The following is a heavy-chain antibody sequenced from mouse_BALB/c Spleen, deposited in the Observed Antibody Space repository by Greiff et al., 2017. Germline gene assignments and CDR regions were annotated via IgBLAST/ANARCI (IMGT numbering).Heavy chain of an antibody. CDR2: INPSNGGT. V-gene: IGHV1S81*02. J-gene: IGHJ4*01. CDR1: GYTFTSYY. D-gene: IGHD2-1*01. CDR3: TRFGNYGAMDY. Sequence: VQLQQPGAELVKPGASVKLSCKASGYTFTSYYMYWVKQRPGQGLEWIGGINPSNGGTNFNEKFKGKATLTVDKSSSTAYMQLSSLTSEDSAVYYCTRFGNYGAMDYWGQGTSVTVSS.